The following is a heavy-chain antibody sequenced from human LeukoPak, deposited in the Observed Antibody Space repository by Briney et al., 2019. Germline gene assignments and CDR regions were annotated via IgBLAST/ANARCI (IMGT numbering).Heavy chain of an antibody. CDR2: IYYSGSA. V-gene: IGHV4-39*01. CDR1: GGSISSSSYY. CDR3: ASPTGGFWSHMDV. D-gene: IGHD3-3*01. Sequence: SETLSLTCTVSGGSISSSSYYWGWIRQPPGKGLEWIGSIYYSGSAYYNPSLKSRVTISVDTSKNQFSLKLSSVTAADTAVYYCASPTGGFWSHMDVWGKGTTVTVSS. J-gene: IGHJ6*03.